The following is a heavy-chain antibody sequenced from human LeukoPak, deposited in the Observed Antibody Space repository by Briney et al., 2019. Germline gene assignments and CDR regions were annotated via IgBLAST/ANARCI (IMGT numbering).Heavy chain of an antibody. Sequence: GGSLTLSCTVSGFTVSSNSISWVRQAPGNGLGWVSLIYSDNTHYSDSLKGRFTISRDNSKNTLYLQMNSLRAEDTAVYYCARRARAYSHPYAYWGQGTLVTVSS. CDR2: IYSDNT. D-gene: IGHD4/OR15-4a*01. J-gene: IGHJ4*02. CDR1: GFTVSSNS. CDR3: ARRARAYSHPYAY. V-gene: IGHV3-53*01.